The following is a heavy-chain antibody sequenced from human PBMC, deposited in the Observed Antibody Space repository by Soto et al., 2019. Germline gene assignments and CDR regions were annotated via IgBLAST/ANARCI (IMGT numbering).Heavy chain of an antibody. J-gene: IGHJ2*01. V-gene: IGHV4-31*03. D-gene: IGHD4-17*01. CDR3: AREYFGDYGDYALRDRYFDL. CDR1: GGSISSGGYY. Sequence: QVQLQEAGPGLVKPSQTLSLTCTVSGGSISSGGYYWSWIRQHPGKGLEWIGYIYYSGRTYYNPSLTGRVTISVDTSKNQFSLKLSSVTAADTAVYYCAREYFGDYGDYALRDRYFDLWGRGTLVTVSS. CDR2: IYYSGRT.